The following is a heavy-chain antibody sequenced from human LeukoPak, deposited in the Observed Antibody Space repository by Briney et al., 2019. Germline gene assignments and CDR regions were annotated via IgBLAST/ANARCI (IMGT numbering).Heavy chain of an antibody. J-gene: IGHJ4*02. CDR3: ATCGRDGYKGFY. CDR1: GFTFNKYS. D-gene: IGHD5-24*01. CDR2: IEGSSANI. Sequence: GGSLRLSCAASGFTFNKYSMSWVRQAEGKGLEWITYIEGSSANILYADSVKARFTTSRVNAKNSVYLHMHSLRAEATAVYYCATCGRDGYKGFYWGQGTLVTVSS. V-gene: IGHV3-48*04.